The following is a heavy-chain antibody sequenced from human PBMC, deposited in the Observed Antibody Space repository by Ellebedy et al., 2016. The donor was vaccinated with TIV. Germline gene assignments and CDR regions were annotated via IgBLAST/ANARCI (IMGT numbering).Heavy chain of an antibody. V-gene: IGHV1-69*06. Sequence: AASVKVSCKASGGTFSSYAISWVRQAPGQGLEWMGGIIPIFGTANYAQKFQGRVTITADKSTSTAYMELSSLRSEDTAVYYCARDGYYGSGSFFDYWGQGTLVTVSS. D-gene: IGHD3-10*01. CDR1: GGTFSSYA. CDR2: IIPIFGTA. CDR3: ARDGYYGSGSFFDY. J-gene: IGHJ4*02.